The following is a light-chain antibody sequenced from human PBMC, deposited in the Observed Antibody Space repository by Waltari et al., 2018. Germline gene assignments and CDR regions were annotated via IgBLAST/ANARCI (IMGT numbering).Light chain of an antibody. V-gene: IGKV1-5*03. CDR2: EAS. J-gene: IGKJ4*01. Sequence: DIQMTQSPSTLSASIGDRVTITCPASQSIGSSLAWYQQKPGKAPKVVIYEASSLESGVPSRFSGSGSGTEFTLTISSQQPDDFATYYCQQCNSYLLTFGGGTKVEIK. CDR1: QSIGSS. CDR3: QQCNSYLLT.